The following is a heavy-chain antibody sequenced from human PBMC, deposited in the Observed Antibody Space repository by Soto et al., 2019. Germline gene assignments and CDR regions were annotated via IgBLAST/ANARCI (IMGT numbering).Heavy chain of an antibody. Sequence: SQTLSLTCAISGDSVSSNSAAWNWIRQSPSRGLEWLGRTYYRSKWYNDYAVSVKSRITINPDTSRNQFSLQVNSVTPDDTAVYYCARSIAAAATYNWSDHWGQGTLVTVSS. CDR2: TYYRSKWYN. V-gene: IGHV6-1*01. D-gene: IGHD6-13*01. CDR1: GDSVSSNSAA. J-gene: IGHJ5*02. CDR3: ARSIAAAATYNWSDH.